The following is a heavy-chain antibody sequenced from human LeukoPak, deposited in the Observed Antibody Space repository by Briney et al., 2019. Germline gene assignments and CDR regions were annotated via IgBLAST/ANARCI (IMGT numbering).Heavy chain of an antibody. CDR1: GLTFSIYS. D-gene: IGHD3-10*01. V-gene: IGHV3-7*01. Sequence: GGSLRLSCAASGLTFSIYSMSWVRQAPGKGLEWVANIKQGGGAVFYVDSVKGRFTISRDNAKNSVYLQMNSLRVEDTALYYCAADFGFVDYWGQGTPVTVSS. CDR3: AADFGFVDY. CDR2: IKQGGGAV. J-gene: IGHJ4*02.